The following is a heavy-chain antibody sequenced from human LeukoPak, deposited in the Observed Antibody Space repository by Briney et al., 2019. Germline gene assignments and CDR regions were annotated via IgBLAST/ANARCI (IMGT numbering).Heavy chain of an antibody. J-gene: IGHJ6*03. CDR1: GYTFTSYN. D-gene: IGHD3-22*01. CDR3: ARGPPGGYGHYYYMDV. V-gene: IGHV1-8*03. Sequence: ASVKVSCKASGYTFTSYNINWVRQATGQGLEWMGWMNPNSGNTGYAQKFQGRVTTTRNTSISTAYMELSSLRSEDTAVYYCARGPPGGYGHYYYMDVWGKGTTVTVSS. CDR2: MNPNSGNT.